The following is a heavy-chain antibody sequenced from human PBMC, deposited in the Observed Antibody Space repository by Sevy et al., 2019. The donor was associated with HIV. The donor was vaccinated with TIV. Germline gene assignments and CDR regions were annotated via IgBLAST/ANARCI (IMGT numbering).Heavy chain of an antibody. CDR1: GFAFNTHA. CDR3: AKVLNPEMESMIEVIFRTLKGFDV. Sequence: GGSLRLSCAASGFAFNTHAMNWVRQAPGKGLEWVSVISGTGSSTYYADSVKGRVTISRDNYKNTLYLQMNSLRDDDTAVYYCAKVLNPEMESMIEVIFRTLKGFDVWGQWTMVTVSS. D-gene: IGHD3-22*01. CDR2: ISGTGSST. J-gene: IGHJ3*01. V-gene: IGHV3-23*01.